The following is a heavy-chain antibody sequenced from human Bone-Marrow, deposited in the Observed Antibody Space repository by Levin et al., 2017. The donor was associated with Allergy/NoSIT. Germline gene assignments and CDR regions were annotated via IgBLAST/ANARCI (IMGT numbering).Heavy chain of an antibody. D-gene: IGHD2-21*01. CDR3: ARNGDVSMDY. CDR2: IHHSGNA. Sequence: GSLRLSCAVSGGAISFGYWWSWVRQSPGKGLEWIGEIHHSGNAHYNPSLKSRVTISVDKSNNQFSLNLSSMTAADTAVYYCARNGDVSMDYWGQGTLVTVSS. CDR1: GGAISFGYW. J-gene: IGHJ4*02. V-gene: IGHV4-4*02.